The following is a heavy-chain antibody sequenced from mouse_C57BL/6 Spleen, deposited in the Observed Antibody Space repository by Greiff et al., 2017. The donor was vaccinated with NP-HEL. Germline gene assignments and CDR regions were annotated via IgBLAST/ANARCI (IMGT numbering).Heavy chain of an antibody. Sequence: QVQLQQPGAELVKPGASVKLSCKASGYTFTIYWMHWVKQRPGQGLEWIGMIHPNSGSTNYNEKFKSKATLTVDKSSSTAYMQLSSLTSEDSAVYYCARWGSTMVTTRAYWGQGTLVTVSA. J-gene: IGHJ3*01. V-gene: IGHV1-64*01. CDR1: GYTFTIYW. CDR2: IHPNSGST. D-gene: IGHD2-2*01. CDR3: ARWGSTMVTTRAY.